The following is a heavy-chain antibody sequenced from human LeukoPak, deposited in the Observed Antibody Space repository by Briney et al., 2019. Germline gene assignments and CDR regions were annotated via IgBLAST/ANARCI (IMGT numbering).Heavy chain of an antibody. D-gene: IGHD3-3*01. J-gene: IGHJ6*03. CDR2: IYYSGST. Sequence: SETLSLTCTVSGGSISSYYWSWIRQPTGKGLEWIGYIYYSGSTNYNPSLKSRVTISVDTSKNQFSLKLSSVTAADTAVYYCARAGTTIFGAYYYYYMDVWGKGTTVTVSS. CDR3: ARAGTTIFGAYYYYYMDV. CDR1: GGSISSYY. V-gene: IGHV4-59*01.